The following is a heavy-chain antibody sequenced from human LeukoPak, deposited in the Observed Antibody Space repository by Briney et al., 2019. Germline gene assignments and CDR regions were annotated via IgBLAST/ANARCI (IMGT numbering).Heavy chain of an antibody. CDR2: VYNGNT. D-gene: IGHD1-1*01. CDR3: ARLWRAAIDY. Sequence: SETLSLTCTVSGASISSSSYYWGYFRQPPGKCLEWIGSVYNGNTYYNPSLKSRATISADTSKNQFSLKLTSVTAADTAVYYCARLWRAAIDYGGQGTLVTVSS. V-gene: IGHV4-39*01. J-gene: IGHJ4*02. CDR1: GASISSSSYY.